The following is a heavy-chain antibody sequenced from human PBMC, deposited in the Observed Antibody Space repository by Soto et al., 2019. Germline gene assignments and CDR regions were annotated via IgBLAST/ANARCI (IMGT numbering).Heavy chain of an antibody. Sequence: ASVKVSCKASGYTFTSYGISWVRQAPGQGLEWMGWISAYNGNTDYAQKLQGRVTMTTDTSTSTAYMELRSLRSDDTAIYYCARDGRDIVVVPSAIYNWFDPWGQGTLVTVSS. V-gene: IGHV1-18*01. CDR2: ISAYNGNT. J-gene: IGHJ5*02. CDR3: ARDGRDIVVVPSAIYNWFDP. D-gene: IGHD2-2*01. CDR1: GYTFTSYG.